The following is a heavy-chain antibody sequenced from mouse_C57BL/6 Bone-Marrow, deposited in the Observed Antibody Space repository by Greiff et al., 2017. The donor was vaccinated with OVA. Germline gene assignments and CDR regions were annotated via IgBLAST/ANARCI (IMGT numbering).Heavy chain of an antibody. CDR1: GYAFSSSW. Sequence: VQLQQSGPELVKPGASVKISCKASGYAFSSSWMNWVKQRPGKGLEWIGRIYPGDGDTNYNGKFKGKATLTADKSSSTAYMQLSSLTSEDSAVYFCARAGGYYGSSPCGYFDVWGTGTTVTVSA. CDR2: IYPGDGDT. V-gene: IGHV1-82*01. CDR3: ARAGGYYGSSPCGYFDV. J-gene: IGHJ1*03. D-gene: IGHD1-1*01.